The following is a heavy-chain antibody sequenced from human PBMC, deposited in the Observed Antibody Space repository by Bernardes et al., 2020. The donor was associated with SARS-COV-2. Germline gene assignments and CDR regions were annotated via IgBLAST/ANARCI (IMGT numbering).Heavy chain of an antibody. CDR2: ISAYNGNT. CDR3: ARAPRFYGDYVFYYGMDV. D-gene: IGHD4-17*01. J-gene: IGHJ6*02. V-gene: IGHV1-18*01. Sequence: ASVKVSCKASGYTFTSYGISWVRQAPGQGLEWMGWISAYNGNTNYAQKLQGRVTMTTDTSTSTAYMELRSLRSDDTAVYYCARAPRFYGDYVFYYGMDVWGQGTTVTVSS. CDR1: GYTFTSYG.